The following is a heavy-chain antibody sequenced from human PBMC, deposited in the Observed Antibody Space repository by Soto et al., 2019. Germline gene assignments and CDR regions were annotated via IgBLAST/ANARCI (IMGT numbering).Heavy chain of an antibody. D-gene: IGHD6-13*01. Sequence: QVQLVQSGAEVKKPGASVKVSCKASGYTFTSYGISWVRQSPGQGLEWMGWIRAYNGNTNYAQKLQGRVTMTTDTSTSTAYMELRSLRSDDTAVYYCARDRVHIAAAPSGWFDPWGQGTLVTVSS. J-gene: IGHJ5*02. V-gene: IGHV1-18*04. CDR3: ARDRVHIAAAPSGWFDP. CDR1: GYTFTSYG. CDR2: IRAYNGNT.